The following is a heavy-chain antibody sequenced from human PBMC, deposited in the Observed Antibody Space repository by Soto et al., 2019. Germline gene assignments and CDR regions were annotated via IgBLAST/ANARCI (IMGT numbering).Heavy chain of an antibody. V-gene: IGHV4-4*07. J-gene: IGHJ6*02. CDR3: ARDLVRIVATDETYGMDV. Sequence: SETLSLTCTVSGGSISSYYWSWIRQPAGKGLEWIGRIYTSGSTNYNPSLKSRVTMSVDTSKNQFSLKLSSVTAADTAVYYCARDLVRIVATDETYGMDVWGQGTTVTVSS. D-gene: IGHD5-12*01. CDR1: GGSISSYY. CDR2: IYTSGST.